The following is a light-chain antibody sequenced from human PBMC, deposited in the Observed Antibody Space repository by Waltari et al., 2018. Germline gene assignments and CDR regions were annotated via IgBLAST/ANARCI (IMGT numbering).Light chain of an antibody. CDR2: EVT. J-gene: IGLJ1*01. Sequence: QSALTQPPPASGSPGQSVTNSCTGTSSDVGGHNFVSWYQQHPGKAPKVIIYEVTKRPSGVPDRFSGSKSGNTASLTVSGLQTEDEADYYCCSYAGSDTPYVFGTGTTVTVL. V-gene: IGLV2-8*01. CDR3: CSYAGSDTPYV. CDR1: SSDVGGHNF.